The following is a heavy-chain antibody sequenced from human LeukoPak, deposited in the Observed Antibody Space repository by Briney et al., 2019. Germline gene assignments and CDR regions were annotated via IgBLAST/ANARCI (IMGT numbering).Heavy chain of an antibody. J-gene: IGHJ5*02. Sequence: LSGGSLRLSCAASGFTVSSNYMSWVRQAPGKGLEWVSVIYSGGSTYYADSVKGRFTISRDNSKNTLYLQMNSLRAEDTAVYYCAKRTSIVVVPAATPWGQGTLVTVSS. D-gene: IGHD2-2*01. CDR1: GFTVSSNY. CDR2: IYSGGST. CDR3: AKRTSIVVVPAATP. V-gene: IGHV3-66*01.